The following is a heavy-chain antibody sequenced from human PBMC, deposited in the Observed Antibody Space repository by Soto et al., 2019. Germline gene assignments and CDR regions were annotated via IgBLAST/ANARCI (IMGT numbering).Heavy chain of an antibody. CDR3: ARDRAFYCSGGSCYSAYYYYMDV. D-gene: IGHD2-15*01. V-gene: IGHV3-48*01. CDR1: VFTFSSYS. J-gene: IGHJ6*03. CDR2: ISSSSSTI. Sequence: GGSLRLSCAASVFTFSSYSMNWVRQAPGKGLEWVSYISSSSSTIYYADSVKGRFTISRDNAKNSLYLQMNSLRAEDTAVYYCARDRAFYCSGGSCYSAYYYYMDVWGKGTTVTVSS.